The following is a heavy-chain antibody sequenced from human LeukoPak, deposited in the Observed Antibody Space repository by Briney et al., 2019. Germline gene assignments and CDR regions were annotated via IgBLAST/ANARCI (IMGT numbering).Heavy chain of an antibody. CDR1: GGSFSGYY. J-gene: IGHJ4*02. D-gene: IGHD2-2*02. CDR2: INHSGST. CDR3: ARGLEVPAAIHFDY. Sequence: SETLSLTCAVYGGSFSGYYWSWIRQPPGKGLEWIGEINHSGSTNYNPSLKSRVTISVDTSKNQFSLKLSSVTAADTAVYYCARGLEVPAAIHFDYWGQGTLATVSS. V-gene: IGHV4-34*01.